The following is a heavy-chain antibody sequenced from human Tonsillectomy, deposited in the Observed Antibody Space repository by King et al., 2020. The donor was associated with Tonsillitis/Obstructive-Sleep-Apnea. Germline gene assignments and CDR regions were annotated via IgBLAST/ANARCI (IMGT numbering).Heavy chain of an antibody. V-gene: IGHV3-15*07. D-gene: IGHD2-15*01. CDR1: GFTFSNAW. CDR3: TTSPPYCSGGSCYSWDY. CDR2: IKSKTDGGTT. Sequence: VQLVESGGGLVKPGGSLRLSCAASGFTFSNAWMNWVRQAPGKGLEWVGRIKSKTDGGTTDYAAPVKGRFTISRDDSKNTLYLQMNSLKTEDTAVYYCTTSPPYCSGGSCYSWDYWGQGTLVTVSS. J-gene: IGHJ4*02.